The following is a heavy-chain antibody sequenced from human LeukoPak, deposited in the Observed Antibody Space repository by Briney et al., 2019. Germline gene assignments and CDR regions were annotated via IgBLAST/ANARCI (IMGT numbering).Heavy chain of an antibody. CDR1: GFTVSSNY. Sequence: GGSLRLSCAVSGFTVSSNYMSWVRQAPGKGLEWVSGIYGGDSTYYADSVKGRFTVSRDNSKNTLYLQMNSLRAEDTAVYYCASESPLYYDGNSGFWGQGALVTVSS. V-gene: IGHV3-53*01. CDR3: ASESPLYYDGNSGF. D-gene: IGHD4-23*01. J-gene: IGHJ4*02. CDR2: IYGGDST.